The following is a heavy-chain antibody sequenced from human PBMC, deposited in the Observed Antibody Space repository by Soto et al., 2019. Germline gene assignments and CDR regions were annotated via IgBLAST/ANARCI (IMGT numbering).Heavy chain of an antibody. J-gene: IGHJ4*02. Sequence: EVQLVESGGGLVKPGGSLRLSCAASGFTFSSYSMNWVRQAPGKGLEWVSSISSSSSYIYYADSVKGRFTISRDNAKNELYPRMNSLRAEDTAVYDCAGLAKVVTPEDYWGEGTLVTVSS. CDR2: ISSSSSYI. D-gene: IGHD2-15*01. CDR1: GFTFSSYS. CDR3: AGLAKVVTPEDY. V-gene: IGHV3-21*01.